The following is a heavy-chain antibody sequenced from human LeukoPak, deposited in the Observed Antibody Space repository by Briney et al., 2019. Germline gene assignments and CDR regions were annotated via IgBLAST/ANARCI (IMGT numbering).Heavy chain of an antibody. J-gene: IGHJ5*02. CDR2: IYYSGST. D-gene: IGHD3-10*01. Sequence: SETLSLTCSVSGGSISSGGYYWSWIRQHPGKGLEWIGYIYYSGSTYHNPSLKSRVTISVDTSKNQFSLRLSSVTAADTAVYYCASLVDKYYYGSPWFDPWGQGTLVTVSS. CDR1: GGSISSGGYY. V-gene: IGHV4-31*03. CDR3: ASLVDKYYYGSPWFDP.